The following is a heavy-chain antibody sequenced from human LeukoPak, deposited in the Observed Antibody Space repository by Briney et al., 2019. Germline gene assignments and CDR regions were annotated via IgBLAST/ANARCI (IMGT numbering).Heavy chain of an antibody. V-gene: IGHV3-21*01. CDR3: ARGDGSYY. Sequence: TGGSLRLSCATSGFTFETFSMNWVRQAPGKGLEWVSSISGSSTYVYYRDSVKGRFTISRDNAKNSVYLEMNSLRTEDTAVYYCARGDGSYYWGQGTLVTVSS. CDR2: ISGSSTYV. CDR1: GFTFETFS. J-gene: IGHJ4*02. D-gene: IGHD5-24*01.